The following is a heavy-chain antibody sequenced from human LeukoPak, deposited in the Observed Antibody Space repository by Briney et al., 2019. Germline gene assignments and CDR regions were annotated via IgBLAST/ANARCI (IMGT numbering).Heavy chain of an antibody. V-gene: IGHV4-30-2*01. CDR2: IYHSGST. D-gene: IGHD6-13*01. J-gene: IGHJ6*02. Sequence: PSETLSLTCTVSGGSISSGGYYWSWIRQPPGKGLEWIGYIYHSGSTYYNPSLKSRVTISVDRSKNQFSLKLSSVTAADTAVYYCARGSGTGIAAAGKTLTWGMDVWGQGTTVTVSS. CDR3: ARGSGTGIAAAGKTLTWGMDV. CDR1: GGSISSGGYY.